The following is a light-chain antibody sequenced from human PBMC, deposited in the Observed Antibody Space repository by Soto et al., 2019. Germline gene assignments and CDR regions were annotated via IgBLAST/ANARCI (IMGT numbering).Light chain of an antibody. CDR1: QSVLYSSNNKNY. Sequence: DIVMTQSPDSLAVSLGERATINCKSSQSVLYSSNNKNYLAWYQQKPGQPPKLLIDWASTRESGVPDRFSGSASGTDFTLTISSLQAEDVAVYYCHQYYSTPWTFGQGTKVEIK. CDR3: HQYYSTPWT. V-gene: IGKV4-1*01. J-gene: IGKJ1*01. CDR2: WAS.